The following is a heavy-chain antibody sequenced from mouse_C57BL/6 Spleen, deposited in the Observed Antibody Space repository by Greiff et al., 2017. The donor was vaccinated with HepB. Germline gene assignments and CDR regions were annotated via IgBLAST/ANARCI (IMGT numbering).Heavy chain of an antibody. CDR3: TRWGWDYAMDY. J-gene: IGHJ4*01. V-gene: IGHV1-15*01. Sequence: VQLQQSGAELVRPGASVTLSCKASGYTFTDYEMHWVKQTPVHGLEWIGAIDPETGGTAYNQKFKGKAILTADKSSSTAYMELRSLTSEDSAVYDCTRWGWDYAMDYWGQGTSVTVSS. CDR1: GYTFTDYE. CDR2: IDPETGGT. D-gene: IGHD1-1*02.